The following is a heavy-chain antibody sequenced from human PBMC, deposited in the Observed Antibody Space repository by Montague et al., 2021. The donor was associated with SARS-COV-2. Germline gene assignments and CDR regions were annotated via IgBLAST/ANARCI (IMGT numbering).Heavy chain of an antibody. CDR2: INHSGST. Sequence: SETLSLTCAVYGGSVSDYYWSWIRLPPGKGLEWIGEINHSGSTNYNPSLKSRVTTSVDTSKNQFSLKLTSVTAADTAVYCCARGPRITMIVVVITDIWFDPWGQGTLVTVSS. D-gene: IGHD3-22*01. CDR1: GGSVSDYY. V-gene: IGHV4-34*01. J-gene: IGHJ5*02. CDR3: ARGPRITMIVVVITDIWFDP.